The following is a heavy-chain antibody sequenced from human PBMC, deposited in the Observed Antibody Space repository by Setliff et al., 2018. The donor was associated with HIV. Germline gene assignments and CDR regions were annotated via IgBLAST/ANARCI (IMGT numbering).Heavy chain of an antibody. D-gene: IGHD7-27*01. CDR2: VYRSGST. J-gene: IGHJ2*01. Sequence: SETLSLTCTVSGGSISSYYYWGWIRQPPGKGLEWIGCVYRSGSTFHNPSLESRVTISVDTSKNQFSLKLRSVTAADTAVYYCARGNWGSGWYFDLWGRGTLVTVSS. CDR1: GGSISSYYY. V-gene: IGHV4-38-2*02. CDR3: ARGNWGSGWYFDL.